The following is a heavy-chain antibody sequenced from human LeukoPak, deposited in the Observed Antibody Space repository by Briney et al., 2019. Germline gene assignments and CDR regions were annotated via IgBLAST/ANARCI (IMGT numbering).Heavy chain of an antibody. V-gene: IGHV1-69*13. Sequence: ASVKVSCKASGGTFSSYAISWVRQAPGQGLEWMGGIIPIFGTANYAQKFQGRVTITADESTSTAYMELSSLRSEDTAVYYCAKGRDYDILTGYHSALDYWGQGTLVTVSS. CDR2: IIPIFGTA. J-gene: IGHJ4*02. D-gene: IGHD3-9*01. CDR1: GGTFSSYA. CDR3: AKGRDYDILTGYHSALDY.